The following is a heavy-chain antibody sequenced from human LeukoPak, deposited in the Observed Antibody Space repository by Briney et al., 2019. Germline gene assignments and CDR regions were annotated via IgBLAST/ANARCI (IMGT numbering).Heavy chain of an antibody. CDR3: ASSGVAVAEFWFDP. CDR2: IIPIFGTA. Sequence: SVKVSWKASGGTFSSYAISWVRQAPAQGLEWMGGIIPIFGTANYAQKSQGRVTITADESTSTAYMELSSLRSEDTAVYYCASSGVAVAEFWFDPWGQGTLVTVSS. V-gene: IGHV1-69*13. D-gene: IGHD6-19*01. CDR1: GGTFSSYA. J-gene: IGHJ5*02.